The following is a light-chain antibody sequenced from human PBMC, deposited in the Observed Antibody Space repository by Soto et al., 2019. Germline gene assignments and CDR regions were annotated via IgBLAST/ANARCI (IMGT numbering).Light chain of an antibody. J-gene: IGLJ3*02. V-gene: IGLV1-40*01. CDR3: QSYDSGLSARV. Sequence: QSVLTQPPSVSGAPGQRVTISCTGSSSNIGAGYDVHWYQQLPGTAPKLLIYGNNNRPSGVPDRFSGSKSGTSASLAITGLQAEDYADYYCQSYDSGLSARVFGGGTQLTVL. CDR2: GNN. CDR1: SSNIGAGYD.